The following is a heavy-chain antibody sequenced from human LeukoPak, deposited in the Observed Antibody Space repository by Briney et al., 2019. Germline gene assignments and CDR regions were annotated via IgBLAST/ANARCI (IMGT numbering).Heavy chain of an antibody. V-gene: IGHV3-11*01. Sequence: GGSLRLSCAASGFTFSDYYMSWIRQAPGKGLEWVSYISSSGRTIDYADSVKGRFTISRDNARNSLYLQMNSLRAEDTAMYYCARVRTPMVYDWGQGTLVTVSS. CDR2: ISSSGRTI. D-gene: IGHD5-18*01. CDR1: GFTFSDYY. CDR3: ARVRTPMVYD. J-gene: IGHJ4*02.